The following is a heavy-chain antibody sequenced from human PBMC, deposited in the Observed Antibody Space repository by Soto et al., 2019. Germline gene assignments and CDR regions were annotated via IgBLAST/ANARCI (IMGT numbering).Heavy chain of an antibody. CDR3: AKGSYEQLVTDVYYYYGMDV. V-gene: IGHV3-30*18. D-gene: IGHD6-13*01. CDR1: GFTFISYG. J-gene: IGHJ6*02. Sequence: QVQLVESGGGVVQPGRSLRLSCAASGFTFISYGMHWVRQAPGKGLEWVAVISYDGSNNYYADSVKGRFTISRDNSKNTLYLQMNSLSAQDTAVYYCAKGSYEQLVTDVYYYYGMDVWGQGTTVTVS. CDR2: ISYDGSNN.